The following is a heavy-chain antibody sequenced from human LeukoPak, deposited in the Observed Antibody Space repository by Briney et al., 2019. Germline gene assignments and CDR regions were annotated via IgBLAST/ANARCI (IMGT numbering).Heavy chain of an antibody. V-gene: IGHV1-69*13. CDR1: GGTYSSYA. J-gene: IGHJ4*02. Sequence: ASVKVSCKASGGTYSSYAISWVRQAPGQGLEWMGGIIPIFGTANYAQKFQGRVTITADESTSTAYMELSSLRSEDTAVYYCATLSYSYGHHGSYWGQGTLVTVSS. D-gene: IGHD5-18*01. CDR3: ATLSYSYGHHGSY. CDR2: IIPIFGTA.